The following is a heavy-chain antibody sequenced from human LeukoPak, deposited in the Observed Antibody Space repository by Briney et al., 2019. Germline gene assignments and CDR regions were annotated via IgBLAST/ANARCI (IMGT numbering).Heavy chain of an antibody. CDR2: MNPNSGNT. Sequence: GSSVKVSGTGSGYTFTSYDINWVRQATGQGLEWMGWMNPNSGNTGYAQKFQGRVTMTSNTSTSKAYLELSSRRSDDTAVYYCARKGETSNTDYWGQGTLVTVSS. CDR3: ARKGETSNTDY. J-gene: IGHJ4*02. CDR1: GYTFTSYD. D-gene: IGHD3-16*01. V-gene: IGHV1-8*01.